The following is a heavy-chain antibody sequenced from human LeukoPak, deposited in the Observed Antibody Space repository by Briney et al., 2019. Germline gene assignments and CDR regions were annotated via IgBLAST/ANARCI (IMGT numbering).Heavy chain of an antibody. J-gene: IGHJ4*02. CDR3: ARDGVVGEN. Sequence: PGGSLRLSRVGSGFSFSDSWMTWVRQVPGKGLEWVANIRRDGSVKNYVDSVKGRFTMSRDNAKNSLYLQMNDLRAEDTAIYYCARDGVVGENWGQGTLVTVSS. CDR2: IRRDGSVK. CDR1: GFSFSDSW. V-gene: IGHV3-7*01. D-gene: IGHD1-26*01.